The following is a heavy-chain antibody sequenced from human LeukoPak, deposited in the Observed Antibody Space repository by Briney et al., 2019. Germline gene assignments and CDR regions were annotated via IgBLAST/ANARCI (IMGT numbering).Heavy chain of an antibody. D-gene: IGHD2-15*01. J-gene: IGHJ6*02. V-gene: IGHV4-34*01. CDR3: ARSPRRLGYCSGGSCYYYYGMDV. Sequence: PSETLSLTCAVYGGSFSGYYWSWIRQPPGKGLEWIGEINHSGSTNYNPSLKCRVTISVDTSKNQFSLKLSSVPAADTAVYYCARSPRRLGYCSGGSCYYYYGMDVWGQGTTVTVPS. CDR1: GGSFSGYY. CDR2: INHSGST.